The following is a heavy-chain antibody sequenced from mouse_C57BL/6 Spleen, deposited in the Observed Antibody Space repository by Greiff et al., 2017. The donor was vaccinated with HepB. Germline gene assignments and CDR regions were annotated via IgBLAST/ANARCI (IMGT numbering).Heavy chain of an antibody. V-gene: IGHV5-17*01. D-gene: IGHD2-4*01. CDR2: ISSGSSTI. Sequence: EVQVVESGGGLVKPGGSLKLSCAASGFTFSDYGMHWVRQAPEKGLEWVAYISSGSSTIYYADTVKGRFTISRDNAKNTLFLQMTSLRSEDTAMYYCARRSYDYDGYYFDYWGQGTTLTVSS. CDR1: GFTFSDYG. J-gene: IGHJ2*01. CDR3: ARRSYDYDGYYFDY.